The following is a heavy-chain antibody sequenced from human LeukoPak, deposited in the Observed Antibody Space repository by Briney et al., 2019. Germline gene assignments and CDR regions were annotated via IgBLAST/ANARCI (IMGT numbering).Heavy chain of an antibody. CDR1: GFTFSSYG. Sequence: GGSLRLSCVASGFTFSSYGMHWVRQAPGKGLEWVAVIWYDGSNKYYVDSVKGRFTISRDNSKNTLYLQMNSLRAEDTAVYYCARAYDYGGSFDYWGQGTLVTVSS. CDR3: ARAYDYGGSFDY. J-gene: IGHJ4*02. V-gene: IGHV3-33*08. CDR2: IWYDGSNK. D-gene: IGHD4-23*01.